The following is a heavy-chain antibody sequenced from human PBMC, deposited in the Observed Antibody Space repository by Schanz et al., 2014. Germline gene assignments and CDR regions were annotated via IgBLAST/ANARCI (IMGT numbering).Heavy chain of an antibody. J-gene: IGHJ4*02. CDR2: IIPILGIA. D-gene: IGHD2-21*01. V-gene: IGHV1-69*08. Sequence: QVQLVQSEAEVKKPGSSVKVSCKASGGTFSSYTISWVRQAPGQGLEWMGRIIPILGIANYAQNFQGRVTITADKSTSTAYMELTSLRSEDTAVYYCARDRLECGAECYSVEVFEIWGQGTLVTVSA. CDR3: ARDRLECGAECYSVEVFEI. CDR1: GGTFSSYT.